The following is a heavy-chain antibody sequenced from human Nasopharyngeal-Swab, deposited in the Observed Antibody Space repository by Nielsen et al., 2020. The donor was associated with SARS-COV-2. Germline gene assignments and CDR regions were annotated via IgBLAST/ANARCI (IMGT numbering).Heavy chain of an antibody. V-gene: IGHV3-15*01. CDR3: TTAPPELGAYYYYYMDV. CDR2: IKSKTDGGTT. Sequence: GESLKISCAASGFTFSNAWMSWVRQAPGKGLEWVGRIKSKTDGGTTDYAAPVKGRFTISRDDSKNTLYLQMNSLKTEDTAVYYCTTAPPELGAYYYYYMDVWGKGTTVTVSS. CDR1: GFTFSNAW. J-gene: IGHJ6*03. D-gene: IGHD1-14*01.